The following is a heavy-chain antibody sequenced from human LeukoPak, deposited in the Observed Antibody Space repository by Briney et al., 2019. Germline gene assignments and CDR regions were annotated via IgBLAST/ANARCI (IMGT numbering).Heavy chain of an antibody. D-gene: IGHD6-13*01. CDR1: GYTFTSYG. Sequence: ASVKVSCKASGYTFTSYGISWVRQAPGQGLEWMGWISAYNGNTNYAQKLQGRVTMTIDTSTSTAYMELRSLRSDDTAVYYCAGIAAAGSMFDPWGQGTLVTVSS. CDR3: AGIAAAGSMFDP. V-gene: IGHV1-18*01. J-gene: IGHJ5*02. CDR2: ISAYNGNT.